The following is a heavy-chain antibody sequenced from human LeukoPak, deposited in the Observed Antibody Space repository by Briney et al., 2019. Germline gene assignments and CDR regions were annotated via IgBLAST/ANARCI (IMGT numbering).Heavy chain of an antibody. CDR2: ISSSSSYI. D-gene: IGHD5-12*01. CDR3: AREDSGYVYNWFDP. J-gene: IGHJ5*02. CDR1: GFTFSSYS. V-gene: IGHV3-21*01. Sequence: GGSLRLSCAASGFTFSSYSMNWVRQAPGKGLEWVSSISSSSSYIYYADSVKGRFTISRDNAKNSLYLQMNSLRAEDTAVYYCAREDSGYVYNWFDPWGQGTLVTVSS.